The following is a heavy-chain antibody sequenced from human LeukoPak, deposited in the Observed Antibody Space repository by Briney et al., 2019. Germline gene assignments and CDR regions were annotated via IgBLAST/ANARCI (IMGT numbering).Heavy chain of an antibody. J-gene: IGHJ6*03. Sequence: PSETLSLTCSVSGGSTSTSTSYWGWVRQPPGKGLEWIGSIHYSGSTYKNPSLKSRVTISMDTSRSQFSLKVTSLTAADSAVYFCARESSSSRYFMDGWGRGTTVTVSS. CDR2: IHYSGST. CDR1: GGSTSTSTSY. CDR3: ARESSSSRYFMDG. D-gene: IGHD6-6*01. V-gene: IGHV4-39*07.